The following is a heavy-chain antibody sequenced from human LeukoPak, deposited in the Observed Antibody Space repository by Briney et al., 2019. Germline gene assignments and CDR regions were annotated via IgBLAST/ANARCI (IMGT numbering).Heavy chain of an antibody. CDR2: IVVSSGNT. Sequence: GTSVKVSCKASGFTFTSSAMQWVRQARGQRLEWIGWIVVSSGNTNYAQKFQERVTITRDMSTSTAYMELSSLRSEDTAVYYCAANPRGNWDPDYWGQGTLVTVSS. J-gene: IGHJ4*02. CDR1: GFTFTSSA. V-gene: IGHV1-58*02. CDR3: AANPRGNWDPDY. D-gene: IGHD4-23*01.